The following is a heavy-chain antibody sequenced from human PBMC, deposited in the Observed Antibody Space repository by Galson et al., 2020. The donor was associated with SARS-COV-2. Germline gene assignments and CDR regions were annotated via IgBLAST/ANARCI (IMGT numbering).Heavy chain of an antibody. CDR2: INPNSGGT. Sequence: ASVKVSCKASGYTFTGYYMHWVRQAPGQGLEWMGWINPNSGGTNYAQKFQGRVTMTRDTSISTAYMELSRLRSDDTAVYYCAREPLHYDILTGDFLYYYGMDVWGQGTTVTVSS. J-gene: IGHJ6*02. CDR1: GYTFTGYY. V-gene: IGHV1-2*02. D-gene: IGHD3-9*01. CDR3: AREPLHYDILTGDFLYYYGMDV.